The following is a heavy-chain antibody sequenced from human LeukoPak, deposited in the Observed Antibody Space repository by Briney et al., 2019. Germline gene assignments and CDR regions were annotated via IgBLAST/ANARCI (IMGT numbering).Heavy chain of an antibody. CDR1: GGSISSYY. CDR3: ARDRSRGSYLYYMDV. J-gene: IGHJ6*03. V-gene: IGHV4-59*01. CDR2: IYYSGST. D-gene: IGHD1-26*01. Sequence: PSETLSLTCTVSGGSISSYYWSWIRQPPGKGLEWIGYIYYSGSTNYNPSLKRRVTISVETSKNQCSLKLSSVTAADTAVYYCARDRSRGSYLYYMDVWGKGTTVTVSS.